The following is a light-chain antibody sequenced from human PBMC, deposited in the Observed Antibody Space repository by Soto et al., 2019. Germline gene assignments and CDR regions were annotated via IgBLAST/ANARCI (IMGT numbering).Light chain of an antibody. CDR2: WAS. V-gene: IGKV4-1*01. J-gene: IGKJ2*01. Sequence: DIVMTQSPDSLAVSLGERATINCKSSQSVLYSSNNKNYLAWYQQKPGQPPKLLIYWASTRESGVPDRFSGSGSGTDFTLTISSLQAEDVAVYYCQQYNLWPPYTFGPGTKVDIK. CDR3: QQYNLWPPYT. CDR1: QSVLYSSNNKNY.